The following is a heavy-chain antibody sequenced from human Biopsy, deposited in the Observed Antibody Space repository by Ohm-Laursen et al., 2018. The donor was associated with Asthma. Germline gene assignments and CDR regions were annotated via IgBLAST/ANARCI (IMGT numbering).Heavy chain of an antibody. CDR1: GFSFSSYS. V-gene: IGHV3-48*04. D-gene: IGHD1-7*01. J-gene: IGHJ4*02. Sequence: SLRLSCSATGFSFSSYSINWVRQAPGKGLEWLSYITSGSSTIYYADSVRGRFTISRDNAKNSLYLQMNSLRAEDTAVYYCARVMELELLDYWGQGTLVTVSS. CDR3: ARVMELELLDY. CDR2: ITSGSSTI.